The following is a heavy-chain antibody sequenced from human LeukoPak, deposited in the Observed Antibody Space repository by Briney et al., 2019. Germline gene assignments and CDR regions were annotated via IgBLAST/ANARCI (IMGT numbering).Heavy chain of an antibody. D-gene: IGHD6-19*01. CDR3: ARLASVPG. V-gene: IGHV1-2*02. CDR2: IHPNSGGT. CDR1: GYTFTGYY. Sequence: ASVKVSCKASGYTFTGYYLHWVRQAPGLGLEWMGWIHPNSGGTNYAQKFQGRVTMTRDTSISTAYMELSSLRSDDTAVYFCARLASVPGWGKGTLVTVSS. J-gene: IGHJ1*01.